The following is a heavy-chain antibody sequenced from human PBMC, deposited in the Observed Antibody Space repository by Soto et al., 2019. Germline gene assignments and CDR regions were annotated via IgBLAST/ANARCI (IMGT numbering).Heavy chain of an antibody. V-gene: IGHV3-48*01. CDR3: ARDAAPYASPVDY. Sequence: EVQLVESGGGLVQPGGSLRLSCAASGFTFSRYSMNWVRQAPGKGLEWLSYIGTTSSRKYYADSVKGRFTISRDDAKNSLYLQMDSLRVEDKAVYYCARDAAPYASPVDYWGQGTLVTVSS. J-gene: IGHJ4*02. D-gene: IGHD2-2*01. CDR2: IGTTSSRK. CDR1: GFTFSRYS.